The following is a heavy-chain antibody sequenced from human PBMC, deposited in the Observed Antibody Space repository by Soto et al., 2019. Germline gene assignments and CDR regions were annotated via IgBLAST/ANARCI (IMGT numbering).Heavy chain of an antibody. CDR3: ARSPSWRAGGTYYFDY. CDR2: MNPNSGNT. D-gene: IGHD3-10*01. CDR1: GYTFTNYD. V-gene: IGHV1-8*01. Sequence: QVQLVQSGAEVKKPGASVKVSCKASGYTFTNYDINWVRQASGQGLEWMGWMNPNSGNTGYAQRFQGRVAMTRNTSITPDYMELSSLRVEDTAVYYCARSPSWRAGGTYYFDYWGQGTLVTVSS. J-gene: IGHJ4*02.